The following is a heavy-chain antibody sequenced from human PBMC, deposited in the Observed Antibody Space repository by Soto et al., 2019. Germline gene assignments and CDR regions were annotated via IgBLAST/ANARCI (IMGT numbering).Heavy chain of an antibody. V-gene: IGHV1-24*01. CDR2: FDPEDGET. CDR3: ASGYNSSWDY. Sequence: SVPVSRMVSGYTLPELSMHWVLRAPGKELEGMRGFDPEDGETIYAQKFKGRVTMTEDISTDTAYMKVGSLRSEDTAEYYGASGYNSSWDYWGQGTLVTVSS. D-gene: IGHD6-13*01. CDR1: GYTLPELS. J-gene: IGHJ4*02.